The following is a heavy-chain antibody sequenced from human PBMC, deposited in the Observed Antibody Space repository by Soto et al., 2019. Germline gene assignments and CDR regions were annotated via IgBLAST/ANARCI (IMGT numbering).Heavy chain of an antibody. CDR2: INPSGDST. V-gene: IGHV1-46*01. CDR1: GYTFTSYY. D-gene: IGHD3-22*01. J-gene: IGHJ4*02. Sequence: GASVKVSCKASGYTFTSYYMHWVRQAPGQGLEWMGIINPSGDSTSYAQKFQGRVTMTRDTSASTAYMELSSLRSEDTAVYYCAREDYYDSSGYYPPYFDYWGQGTLVTVSS. CDR3: AREDYYDSSGYYPPYFDY.